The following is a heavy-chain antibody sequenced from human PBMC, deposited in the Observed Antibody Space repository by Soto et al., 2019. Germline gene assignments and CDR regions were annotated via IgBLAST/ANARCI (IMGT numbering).Heavy chain of an antibody. CDR1: GFTFSSYG. CDR3: ARGRAARPSYHYGMAV. V-gene: IGHV3-33*01. Sequence: GGSLRLSFAASGFTFSSYGMHWGRQAPGKGLAWVAVIWYDGSNKYYADSVKGRFTISRDNSKNTLYLQMNSLRAEDTAVYYCARGRAARPSYHYGMAVCGQGTTVTVSS. D-gene: IGHD6-6*01. J-gene: IGHJ6*02. CDR2: IWYDGSNK.